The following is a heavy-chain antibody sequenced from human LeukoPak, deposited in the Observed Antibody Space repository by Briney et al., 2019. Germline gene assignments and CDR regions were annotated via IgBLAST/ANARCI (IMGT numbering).Heavy chain of an antibody. J-gene: IGHJ4*02. D-gene: IGHD1-26*01. Sequence: SETLSLTCAVSGGSVGSGGHFWSWIRQPPGKGLAWIGYIYSTGSTNYNPSLKSRITMSVDTSKNQFSLKLSSVIAADTAVYYCARTKSQSGSYRYYFDSWGQGTLVTVSS. CDR3: ARTKSQSGSYRYYFDS. CDR2: IYSTGST. CDR1: GGSVGSGGHF. V-gene: IGHV4-61*08.